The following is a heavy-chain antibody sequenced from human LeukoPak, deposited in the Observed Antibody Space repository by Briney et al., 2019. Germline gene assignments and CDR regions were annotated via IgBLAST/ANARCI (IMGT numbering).Heavy chain of an antibody. J-gene: IGHJ4*02. CDR2: ISGSGGST. CDR1: GFTFSSYA. CDR3: ARVVRGYNYGYLDY. Sequence: SGGSLRLSCAASGFTFSSYAMSWVRQAPGKGLEWVSIISGSGGSTNYADSVKGRFTISRDNSKNTLYLQMNSLRAEDTAVYYCARVVRGYNYGYLDYWGQGTLVTVSS. D-gene: IGHD5-18*01. V-gene: IGHV3-23*01.